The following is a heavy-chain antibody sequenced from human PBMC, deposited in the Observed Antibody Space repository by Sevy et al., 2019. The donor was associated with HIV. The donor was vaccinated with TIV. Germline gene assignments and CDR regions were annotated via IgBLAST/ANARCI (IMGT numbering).Heavy chain of an antibody. CDR2: IKQDESEK. CDR3: ARGNSGSFDY. CDR1: GFTSSTYW. V-gene: IGHV3-7*04. J-gene: IGHJ4*02. Sequence: GGSLRLSCAASGFTSSTYWMHWVRQAPGKGLEWVANIKQDESEKYYVASVKGRFTISRDNAKNSLYLQMNSLRPGDTAVYYCARGNSGSFDYWGQGTLVTVSS. D-gene: IGHD3-22*01.